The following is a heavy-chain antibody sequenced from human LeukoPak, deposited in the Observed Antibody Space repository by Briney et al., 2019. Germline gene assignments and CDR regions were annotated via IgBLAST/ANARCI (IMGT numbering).Heavy chain of an antibody. D-gene: IGHD2-21*02. CDR2: IYYSGST. CDR3: ARVGGLLFFDY. V-gene: IGHV4-59*01. Sequence: PSETLSLTCTVSGGSISSYYWSWIRQPPGKGLEWIGCIYYSGSTNYNPTLKSRVTISVDTSKNQSSLKLSSVTAADTAVYYCARVGGLLFFDYWGQGTLVTVSS. CDR1: GGSISSYY. J-gene: IGHJ4*02.